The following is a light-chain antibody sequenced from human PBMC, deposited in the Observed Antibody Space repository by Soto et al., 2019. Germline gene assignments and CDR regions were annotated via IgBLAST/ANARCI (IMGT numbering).Light chain of an antibody. V-gene: IGLV2-14*01. CDR3: SSYTSSSLVV. Sequence: QSVLTQPASVSGSPGQSITISCTGTSIDVGGYNYVSWYQQHPGKAPKLMIYDVSNRPSGVSNRFSGSKSGNTASLTISGLQAEDEADYYCSSYTSSSLVVFGGGTQLTVL. CDR2: DVS. J-gene: IGLJ2*01. CDR1: SIDVGGYNY.